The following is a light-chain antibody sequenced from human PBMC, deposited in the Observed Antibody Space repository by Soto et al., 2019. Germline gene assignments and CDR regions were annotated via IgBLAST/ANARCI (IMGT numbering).Light chain of an antibody. V-gene: IGKV3-15*01. CDR1: QSVSSY. J-gene: IGKJ1*01. Sequence: EIEMTQSPSTLSASVGETATVSCRASQSVSSYLAWYQQKPGQAPRLLIYGASAMARGVPARFSGSGSGTKFTLTISSLQPEDFAIYYCQQYNTWSRTFGQGTKVDIK. CDR2: GAS. CDR3: QQYNTWSRT.